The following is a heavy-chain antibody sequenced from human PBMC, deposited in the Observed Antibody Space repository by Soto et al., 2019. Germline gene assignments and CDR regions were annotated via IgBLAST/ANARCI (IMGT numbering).Heavy chain of an antibody. CDR2: IYYSGST. J-gene: IGHJ4*02. CDR3: ARDRTIFDRRYFDY. Sequence: QVQLQESGPGLVKPSQTLSLTCTVSGGSSSSGGYYWSWILQHPGKGLEWIGYIYYSGSTYYNPSLKSRVNISVDTSKNQFALELSAVTAADTAVYYCARDRTIFDRRYFDYWGQGTLVTVSS. CDR1: GGSSSSGGYY. D-gene: IGHD1-1*01. V-gene: IGHV4-31*03.